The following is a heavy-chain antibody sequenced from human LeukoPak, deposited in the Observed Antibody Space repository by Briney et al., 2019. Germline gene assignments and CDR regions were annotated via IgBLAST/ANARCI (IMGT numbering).Heavy chain of an antibody. Sequence: PGGSLRLSCPASGFTFSSHWMSWVRQAPGKGWEWVANIKQDGSEKYYVDSVKGRFTISRDNAKNSLYLQMNSLRAEDTAVYYCVRDREELFDYWGQGTLVTVSS. J-gene: IGHJ4*02. CDR2: IKQDGSEK. CDR3: VRDREELFDY. D-gene: IGHD1-26*01. V-gene: IGHV3-7*01. CDR1: GFTFSSHW.